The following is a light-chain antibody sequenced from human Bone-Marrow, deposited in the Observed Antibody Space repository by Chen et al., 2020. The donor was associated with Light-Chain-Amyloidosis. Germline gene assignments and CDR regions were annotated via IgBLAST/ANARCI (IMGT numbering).Light chain of an antibody. CDR2: DVT. J-gene: IGLJ2*01. V-gene: IGLV2-23*02. CDR1: RRDVGSYNL. CDR3: CSYAGSTTYIV. Sequence: SALPQPASFSGPPGQSINRSCTGTRRDVGSYNLVTWYQQHPGKAPKLMIFDVTKRPSGVSNRFSGSKSGNTASLTISGLQADDEADYYCCSYAGSTTYIVFGGGTKLTVL.